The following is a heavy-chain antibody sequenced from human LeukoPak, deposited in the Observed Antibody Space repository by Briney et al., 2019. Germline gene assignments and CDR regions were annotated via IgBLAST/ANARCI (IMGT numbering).Heavy chain of an antibody. V-gene: IGHV4-30-2*01. CDR2: IYHSGST. CDR1: GGSISSGGYD. D-gene: IGHD2-2*01. Sequence: SETLSLTCTVSGGSISSGGYDWGWIRQPPGKGLEWIGYIYHSGSTYYNPSLKSRVTISVDRSKNQFSLKLSSVTAADTAVYYCASTRQEDVVVVPAALFDYWGQGTLVTVSS. J-gene: IGHJ4*02. CDR3: ASTRQEDVVVVPAALFDY.